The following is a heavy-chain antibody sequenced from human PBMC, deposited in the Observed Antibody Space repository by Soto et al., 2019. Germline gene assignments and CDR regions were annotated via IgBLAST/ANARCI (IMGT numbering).Heavy chain of an antibody. V-gene: IGHV4-30-4*01. D-gene: IGHD3-16*01. CDR3: AGFGSSNVDKAGIWDWFDP. J-gene: IGHJ5*02. CDR2: IYYTGGT. CDR1: GDSISSGENY. Sequence: QVQLQESGPGLVKPSQTLSLTCTVSGDSISSGENYWSWIRQTPGKGLEWIGYIYYTGGTYYNPSLRSRVTLSLGTSKNQFSQKLRSLTAADTAVYSCAGFGSSNVDKAGIWDWFDPWGQGTLVTVSS.